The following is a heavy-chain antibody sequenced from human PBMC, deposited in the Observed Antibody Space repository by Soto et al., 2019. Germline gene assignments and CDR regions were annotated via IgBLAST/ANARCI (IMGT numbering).Heavy chain of an antibody. V-gene: IGHV3-74*01. J-gene: IGHJ5*02. CDR2: ISGDGGSI. CDR1: GFTFSSFF. D-gene: IGHD3-22*01. Sequence: AGSLRLSCAASGFTFSSFFMHCVRQVPWEGLEWDSLISGDGGSISYADSVKGRFTISRDNAKNTLYLQMNSLIHEDTAVYYWARTYVSSLAGFDPRGQRTVVTVSS. CDR3: ARTYVSSLAGFDP.